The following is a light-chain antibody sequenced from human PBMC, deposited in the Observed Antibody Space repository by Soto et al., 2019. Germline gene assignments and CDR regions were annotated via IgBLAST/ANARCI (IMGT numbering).Light chain of an antibody. CDR3: QAWDSSTVV. V-gene: IGLV3-1*01. CDR1: KLGDKY. J-gene: IGLJ2*01. CDR2: QDS. Sequence: SYELTQPPSVSVSPGQTASITCYGDKLGDKYACWYQQKPGQSPVLVIYQDSKRPSGIPDRLSGSNSVNTATLSISGTQAMDEADYYCQAWDSSTVVFGGGTELTVL.